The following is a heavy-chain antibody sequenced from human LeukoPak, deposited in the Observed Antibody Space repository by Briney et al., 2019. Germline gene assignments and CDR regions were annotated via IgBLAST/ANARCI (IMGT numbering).Heavy chain of an antibody. D-gene: IGHD3-10*01. Sequence: GGSLRLSCAVSGFTSRSCAMTWVRQAPGKGLEWVSAMSGSGGSTHYADSVKGRFTISRDSSKNTLYLQMNSLRAEDTAVYYCAKGRSGTYYYYGMDVWGQGTTVTVSS. CDR3: AKGRSGTYYYYGMDV. J-gene: IGHJ6*02. V-gene: IGHV3-23*01. CDR1: GFTSRSCA. CDR2: MSGSGGST.